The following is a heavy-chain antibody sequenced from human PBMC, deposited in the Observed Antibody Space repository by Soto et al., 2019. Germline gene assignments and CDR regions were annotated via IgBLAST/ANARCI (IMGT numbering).Heavy chain of an antibody. D-gene: IGHD6-19*01. J-gene: IGHJ6*03. V-gene: IGHV3-33*01. CDR3: ARAGHSSGLYYYYYYMDV. CDR2: IWYDGSNK. CDR1: GFTFSSYG. Sequence: GGSLRLSCAASGFTFSSYGMHWFRQAPGKGLEWVAVIWYDGSNKYYADSVKGRFTISRDNSKNTLYLQMNSLRAEDTAVYYCARAGHSSGLYYYYYYMDVWGKGTTVTVSS.